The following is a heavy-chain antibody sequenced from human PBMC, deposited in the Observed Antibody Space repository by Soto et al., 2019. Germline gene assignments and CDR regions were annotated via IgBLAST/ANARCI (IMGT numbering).Heavy chain of an antibody. CDR2: IYSGGST. CDR1: GFTVSSNY. CDR3: AREDPVGALPGMDV. D-gene: IGHD1-26*01. J-gene: IGHJ6*02. Sequence: EVQLVESGGGLVQPGGSLRLSCAASGFTVSSNYMSWVRQAPGKGLEWVSVIYSGGSTYYADSVKGRFTISRDNSKNTLYLQMNSLRAEDTAVYYCAREDPVGALPGMDVWGQGTTVTVSS. V-gene: IGHV3-66*01.